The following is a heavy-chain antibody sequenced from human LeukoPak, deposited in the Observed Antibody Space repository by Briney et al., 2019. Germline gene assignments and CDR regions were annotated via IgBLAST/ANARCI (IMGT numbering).Heavy chain of an antibody. J-gene: IGHJ6*03. V-gene: IGHV4-34*01. CDR2: ISYSGTP. Sequence: SETLSLTCGVYGHSFSGFYWTWVRQAPGKGLEWIGEISYSGTPRYNPSLNSRITITLDTSKKQISLTLSPVTAADTSVYYCVRGNVKHYHSVADEYYYYMDVWGKGTAVIVSS. D-gene: IGHD6-19*01. CDR3: VRGNVKHYHSVADEYYYYMDV. CDR1: GHSFSGFY.